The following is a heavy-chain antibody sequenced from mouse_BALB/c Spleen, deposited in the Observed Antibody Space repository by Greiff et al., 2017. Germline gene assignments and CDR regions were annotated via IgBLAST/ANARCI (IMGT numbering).Heavy chain of an antibody. J-gene: IGHJ2*01. V-gene: IGHV5-12-2*01. D-gene: IGHD3-3*01. Sequence: EVKLVESGGGLVQPGGSLKLSCAASGFTFSSYTMSWVRQTPEKRLEWVAYISNGGGSTYYPDTVKGRFTISRDNAKNTLYLQMSSLKSEDTAMYYCARGGPFDYWGQGTTLTVSS. CDR1: GFTFSSYT. CDR3: ARGGPFDY. CDR2: ISNGGGST.